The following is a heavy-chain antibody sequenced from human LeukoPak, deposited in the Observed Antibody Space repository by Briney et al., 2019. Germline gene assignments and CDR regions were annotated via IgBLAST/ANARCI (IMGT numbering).Heavy chain of an antibody. CDR3: TRAHAGEYGLGDQ. J-gene: IGHJ4*02. Sequence: GGSLRLSCAASGFTFRNFGMHWVRQAPGKGLEWLAIVYYDGGRKYYADSVKGRFAMSKDNSRNTRYLEMNSLRAEDTALYYCTRAHAGEYGLGDQWGQGTLVTVSS. D-gene: IGHD3-16*01. CDR2: VYYDGGRK. V-gene: IGHV3-33*01. CDR1: GFTFRNFG.